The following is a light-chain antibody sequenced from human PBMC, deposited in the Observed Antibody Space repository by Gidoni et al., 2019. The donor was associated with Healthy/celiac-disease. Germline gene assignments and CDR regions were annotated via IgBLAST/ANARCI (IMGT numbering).Light chain of an antibody. V-gene: IGKV3-15*01. CDR3: QQYNNWPPCS. Sequence: EIVMTQSPATLSVSPGERATLSYSASQSVSSNLAWYQQKPGQAPRLLIYGASTRATGIPARFSGSGSGTEFTLTISSLQSEDFAVYYCQQYNNWPPCSFGQGTKLEIK. J-gene: IGKJ2*04. CDR1: QSVSSN. CDR2: GAS.